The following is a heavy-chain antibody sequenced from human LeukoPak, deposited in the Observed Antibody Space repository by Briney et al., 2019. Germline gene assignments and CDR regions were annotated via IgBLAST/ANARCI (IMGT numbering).Heavy chain of an antibody. J-gene: IGHJ5*02. CDR1: GGTFSSYA. CDR3: ARGASSGWYNWFDP. Sequence: SVKISCKASGGTFSSYAISWVRQAPGQGLEWMGGIIPIFGTANYAQKFQGRVTITADESTSTAYMELSSLRSEDTAVYYCARGASSGWYNWFDPWGQGTLVTVSS. V-gene: IGHV1-69*13. CDR2: IIPIFGTA. D-gene: IGHD6-19*01.